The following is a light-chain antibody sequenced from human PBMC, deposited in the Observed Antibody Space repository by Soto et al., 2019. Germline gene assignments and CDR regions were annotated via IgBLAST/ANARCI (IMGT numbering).Light chain of an antibody. J-gene: IGLJ2*01. CDR2: DVS. V-gene: IGLV2-14*03. Sequence: QSALTQPASVSGSPGQSITISCTGTSSDIGTYDSVSWYQQHPGKAPKLMIYDVSLRPSGISNRFSGSKSGHTASLTISGLLAEDEADYYCTSYRSSIIVVFGGGTKLTVL. CDR1: SSDIGTYDS. CDR3: TSYRSSIIVV.